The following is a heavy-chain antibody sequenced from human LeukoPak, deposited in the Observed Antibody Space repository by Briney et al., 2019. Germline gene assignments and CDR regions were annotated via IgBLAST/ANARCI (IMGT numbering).Heavy chain of an antibody. CDR3: ARRNHYDNKEIDY. V-gene: IGHV3-23*01. Sequence: PGGSLRLSCAASGFTFSSYGMSWLRQAPGKGLEWVSAISGSGGSTYYADSVKGRFTIYRDNSKNTLYLQMNSLRAEDTAVYYCARRNHYDNKEIDYWGQGTLVTVSS. CDR1: GFTFSSYG. J-gene: IGHJ4*02. CDR2: ISGSGGST. D-gene: IGHD3-22*01.